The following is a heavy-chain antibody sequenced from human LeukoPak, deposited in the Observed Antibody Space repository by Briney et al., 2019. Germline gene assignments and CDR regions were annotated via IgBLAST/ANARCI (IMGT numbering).Heavy chain of an antibody. D-gene: IGHD6-19*01. V-gene: IGHV4-4*07. CDR3: ARRDISSGWSFDY. CDR1: GGSISNYH. J-gene: IGHJ4*02. Sequence: SETLSLTCTVSGGSISNYHWSWIRQPAGKGLEWIGQIHTSGSTNYNPPLKSRVTMSIDTTEEQVSLTIRFVTAADTAFYYCARRDISSGWSFDYWGQGTLVTVSS. CDR2: IHTSGST.